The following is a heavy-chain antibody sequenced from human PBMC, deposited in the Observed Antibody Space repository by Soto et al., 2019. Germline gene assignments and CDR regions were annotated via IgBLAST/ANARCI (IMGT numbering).Heavy chain of an antibody. CDR3: ARGSVDYNSWSGYYSRFYYFDI. Sequence: QVHLQQWGAGLLKSSETLSLTCAVYGGSFSGYYWSWIRQPPGKGLEWIGEINHSGITNYNPSLKSRVTISVDKSKNQFSLNLTSMTAADTAVYYCARGSVDYNSWSGYYSRFYYFDIWGQGTLVTVSS. CDR1: GGSFSGYY. D-gene: IGHD3-3*01. CDR2: INHSGIT. V-gene: IGHV4-34*01. J-gene: IGHJ4*02.